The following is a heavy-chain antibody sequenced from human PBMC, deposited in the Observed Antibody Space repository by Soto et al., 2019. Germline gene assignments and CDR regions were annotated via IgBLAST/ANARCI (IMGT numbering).Heavy chain of an antibody. CDR2: INPDSGDT. CDR3: ARLFLSGDGQYGYFFDF. CDR1: GYTFSDYY. D-gene: IGHD2-21*01. J-gene: IGHJ4*02. V-gene: IGHV1-2*02. Sequence: ASVKVSCKASGYTFSDYYLHWVRHAPGQGLEWMGWINPDSGDTNYAPNFQGRVTMTRDTSISTAYMNLIRLRSDDTAVYYCARLFLSGDGQYGYFFDFWGQGTLVTVSS.